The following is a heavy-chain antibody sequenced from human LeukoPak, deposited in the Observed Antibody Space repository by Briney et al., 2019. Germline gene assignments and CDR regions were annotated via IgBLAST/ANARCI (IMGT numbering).Heavy chain of an antibody. CDR1: GYTFTSYY. V-gene: IGHV1-46*01. J-gene: IGHJ4*02. D-gene: IGHD5-24*01. Sequence: ASVKVSCKASGYTFTSYYMHWVRQAPGQGLEWMGIINPSGGSTSYAQKFQGRVTMTRDTSTSTVYMELSSLRSEDTAVYYCARDRAEMATIAPVDYWGQGTLVTVSS. CDR2: INPSGGST. CDR3: ARDRAEMATIAPVDY.